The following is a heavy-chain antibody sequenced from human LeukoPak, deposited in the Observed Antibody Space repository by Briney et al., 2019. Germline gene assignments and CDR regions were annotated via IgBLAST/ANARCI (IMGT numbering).Heavy chain of an antibody. D-gene: IGHD6-25*01. V-gene: IGHV3-23*01. CDR2: INSGGGT. J-gene: IGHJ4*02. CDR3: AKRGAHGQRARHLDY. Sequence: PGGSLRLSCTASGFTFRRCAMTWVRQAPGKGLEWVSGINSGGGTSSADSVKGRFTISRDTSKNTVYLQMNSLRAKDTAVYYCAKRGAHGQRARHLDYWGQGTLVTVSS. CDR1: GFTFRRCA.